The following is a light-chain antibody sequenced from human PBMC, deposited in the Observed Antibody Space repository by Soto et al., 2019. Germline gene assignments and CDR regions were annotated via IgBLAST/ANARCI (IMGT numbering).Light chain of an antibody. CDR3: QQYNSYSWT. CDR1: QSISSW. CDR2: KAS. J-gene: IGKJ1*01. Sequence: DVQMTQSTSTLSASVGDRVTIPCRASQSISSWLAWYQQKPGKAPKLMIYKASSLESGVPSRFSGSGSGTECTLTISSLQPDDVATYYCQQYNSYSWTFGQGTKVDIK. V-gene: IGKV1-5*03.